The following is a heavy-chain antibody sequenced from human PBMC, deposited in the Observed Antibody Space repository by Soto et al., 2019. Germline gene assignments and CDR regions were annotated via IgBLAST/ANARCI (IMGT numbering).Heavy chain of an antibody. D-gene: IGHD3-16*01. Sequence: GGSLRLSCAASGFTFSSYGMHWVRQAPGKGLEWVAVISYDGSNKYYADSVKGRFTISRDNSKNTLYLQMNSLRAEDTAVYYCAKYWGWHNFYGMDVWCQGKTVTVS. V-gene: IGHV3-30*18. CDR1: GFTFSSYG. CDR2: ISYDGSNK. CDR3: AKYWGWHNFYGMDV. J-gene: IGHJ6*02.